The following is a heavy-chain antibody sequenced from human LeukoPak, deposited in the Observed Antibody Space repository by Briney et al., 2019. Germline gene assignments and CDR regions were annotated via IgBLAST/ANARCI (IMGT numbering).Heavy chain of an antibody. V-gene: IGHV4-34*01. J-gene: IGHJ4*02. Sequence: SETLSLTCAVYGGSFSGYYWSWIRQPPGKGLEWIGEINHSGSTNYNPSLKSRVTISVDTSKNQFSLKLSSVTAADTAVYYCAREGVLYCSGGSCYPHFDYWGQGTLVTVSS. D-gene: IGHD2-15*01. CDR3: AREGVLYCSGGSCYPHFDY. CDR2: INHSGST. CDR1: GGSFSGYY.